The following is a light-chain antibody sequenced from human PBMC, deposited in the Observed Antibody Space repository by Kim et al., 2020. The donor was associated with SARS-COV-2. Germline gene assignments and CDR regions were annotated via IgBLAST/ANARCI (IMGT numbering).Light chain of an antibody. V-gene: IGKV3-20*01. CDR3: QQFATSLS. J-gene: IGKJ4*01. CDR1: QSVSNNF. CDR2: GVS. Sequence: EIVLTQSPGTLSLSPGERATLSCRASQSVSNNFLAWYQHKPGQAPRLLFYGVSIRATDTPDRFSGSGSGTDFTLTISRLQPEDFGVYYCQQFATSLSFGGGTKVDIK.